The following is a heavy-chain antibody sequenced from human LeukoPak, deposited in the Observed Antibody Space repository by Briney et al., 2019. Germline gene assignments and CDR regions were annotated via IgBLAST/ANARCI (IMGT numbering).Heavy chain of an antibody. CDR1: GFTFSDYY. J-gene: IGHJ2*01. CDR3: AREDKWYFDL. CDR2: ISASGSYT. V-gene: IGHV3-11*05. Sequence: GGSLRLSCAAAGFTFSDYYMSWIRQAPGKGLEWVSRISASGSYTNDADSVKGRFTISRDNAKNSLYLHMNSLRAEDTAVYYCAREDKWYFDLWGRGTLVPVSS.